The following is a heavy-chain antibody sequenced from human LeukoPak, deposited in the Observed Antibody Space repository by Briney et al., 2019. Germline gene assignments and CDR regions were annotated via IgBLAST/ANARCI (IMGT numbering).Heavy chain of an antibody. J-gene: IGHJ4*02. D-gene: IGHD4/OR15-4a*01. CDR3: AREHDAGAAGDGTRYFDY. Sequence: SGTPSLTCAVSGGSFCGYYWSWIRHPLGERREWSGEINHRRSTNYNPSPKTRVTISVDTSKNHCSLKPSSVTAADTAVYYCAREHDAGAAGDGTRYFDYWGQGTLVTVSS. CDR2: INHRRST. CDR1: GGSFCGYY. V-gene: IGHV4-34*01.